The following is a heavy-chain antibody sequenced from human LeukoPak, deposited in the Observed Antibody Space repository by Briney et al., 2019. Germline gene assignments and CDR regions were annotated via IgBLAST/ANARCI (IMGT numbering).Heavy chain of an antibody. CDR2: LSGGGRRT. V-gene: IGHV3-23*01. Sequence: GGSLRLSCAASGFTFSSYAMSWVRQAPGKGLEWVSALSGGGRRTYYADSVKGLFSISRDNSENTVYLQMNSLRAEDTAVYYCAKDRGPVMGDFWGQGTLVTVSS. J-gene: IGHJ4*02. CDR3: AKDRGPVMGDF. CDR1: GFTFSSYA. D-gene: IGHD3-16*01.